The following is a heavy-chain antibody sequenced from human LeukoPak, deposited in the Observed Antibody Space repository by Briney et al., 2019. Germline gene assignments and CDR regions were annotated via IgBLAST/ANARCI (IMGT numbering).Heavy chain of an antibody. Sequence: SETLSLTCTVSGYSISSGYYWGWIRQPPGKGPEWIGSMYHSGSTYYNPSLKSRVTISVDTSKNQFSLKLSSVTAADTAVYYCARFITMIVVVDYWGQGTLVTISS. CDR1: GYSISSGYY. J-gene: IGHJ4*02. D-gene: IGHD3-22*01. CDR3: ARFITMIVVVDY. CDR2: MYHSGST. V-gene: IGHV4-38-2*02.